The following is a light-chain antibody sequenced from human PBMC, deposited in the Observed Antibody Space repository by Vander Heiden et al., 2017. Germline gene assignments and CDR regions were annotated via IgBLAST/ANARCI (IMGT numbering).Light chain of an antibody. V-gene: IGKV1-39*01. CDR1: QSISSY. J-gene: IGKJ2*01. CDR2: AAS. CDR3: QQSDSTPYT. Sequence: DIQMTQSPSSLSASVGDRVTITCRASQSISSYLNWYQQKPGKAPKLLIYAASSLQSGVPSRFSGSGSGTDFTLTISRLQPEDFATYYCQQSDSTPYTLGEGTKMEIK.